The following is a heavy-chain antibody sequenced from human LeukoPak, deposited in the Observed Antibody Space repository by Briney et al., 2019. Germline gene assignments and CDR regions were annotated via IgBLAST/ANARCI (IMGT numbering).Heavy chain of an antibody. J-gene: IGHJ3*02. CDR1: GFTFSDYY. Sequence: GGTLRLSCAASGFTFSDYYMSWIRQAPGKGLEWVSYISSSGTIYYADSVKGRFTISRDNAKNSLYLQMNSLRAEDTAVYYCARGSLVVTAIRGAFDIWGQGTMVTVSS. CDR2: ISSSGTI. D-gene: IGHD2-21*02. CDR3: ARGSLVVTAIRGAFDI. V-gene: IGHV3-11*01.